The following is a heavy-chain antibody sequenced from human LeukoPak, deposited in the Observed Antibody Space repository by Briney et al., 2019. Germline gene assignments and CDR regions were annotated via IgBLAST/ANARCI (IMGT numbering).Heavy chain of an antibody. J-gene: IGHJ4*02. CDR3: ARDSDPEQNSSGYLGFDY. V-gene: IGHV3-23*01. CDR2: LSGSGGNT. CDR1: GFTFRNYA. D-gene: IGHD3-22*01. Sequence: HPGGSLRLSCAASGFTFRNYAMNWVRQAPGKGLEWVSALSGSGGNTYYADSVKGRFTISRDNSKNTLYLQMNSLRAEDTAVYYCARDSDPEQNSSGYLGFDYWGQGTLVAVSS.